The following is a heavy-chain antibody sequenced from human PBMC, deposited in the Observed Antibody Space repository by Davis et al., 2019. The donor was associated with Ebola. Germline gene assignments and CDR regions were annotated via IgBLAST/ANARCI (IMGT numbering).Heavy chain of an antibody. D-gene: IGHD2-2*01. J-gene: IGHJ4*02. CDR2: INPNNGDT. CDR1: GYTFTVFY. CDR3: ARESGYCSSTSCSKQSFDY. Sequence: ASVKVSCKASGYTFTVFYIHWVRQAPGQGLEYMGWINPNNGDTDYAQRFQDRVTMTRDTSINTVYMQLSGVTSDDTAVYFCARESGYCSSTSCSKQSFDYWGQGTLVTVSS. V-gene: IGHV1-2*02.